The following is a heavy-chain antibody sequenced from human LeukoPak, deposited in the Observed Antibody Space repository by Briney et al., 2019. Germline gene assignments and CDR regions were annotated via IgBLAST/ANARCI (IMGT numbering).Heavy chain of an antibody. J-gene: IGHJ3*02. Sequence: GGSLRLSCAASGVTFSTYSMNWVRQAPGKGLEWLSYISSSSTNILYAESVTGRFTISRDNAKNSLYLQMNSLRAEDTAVYYCARDSTVFDAFDIWGQGTVVTVSS. CDR1: GVTFSTYS. CDR3: ARDSTVFDAFDI. V-gene: IGHV3-48*01. D-gene: IGHD4-17*01. CDR2: ISSSSTNI.